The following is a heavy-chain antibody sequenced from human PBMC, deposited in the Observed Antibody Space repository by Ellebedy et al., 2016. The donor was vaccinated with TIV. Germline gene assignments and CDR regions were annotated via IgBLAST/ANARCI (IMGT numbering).Heavy chain of an antibody. V-gene: IGHV5-51*01. CDR2: VYPGDSDT. D-gene: IGHD5/OR15-5a*01. Sequence: GESLKISCQGSGYRFNTYLISWVRQLPGKGLEWMGSVYPGDSDTRYSPSFQGQVTIPADKSISTAYLQWSSLKASDTAMYYCAASRLGVYDYYYWGQGTLVTVSS. CDR3: AASRLGVYDYYY. CDR1: GYRFNTYL. J-gene: IGHJ4*02.